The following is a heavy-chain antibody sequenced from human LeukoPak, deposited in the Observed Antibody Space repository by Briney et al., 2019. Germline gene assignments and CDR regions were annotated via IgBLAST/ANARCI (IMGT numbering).Heavy chain of an antibody. D-gene: IGHD2-15*01. Sequence: GGSLRLSCVASGFTFSIYWMSWVRQAPGKGLEWVASMKGDGSVKHFLDSVEGRFTISRDNAKNSLYLQMNSLRAEDTAVYYCARWDAYCSGGRCYSGDFAFDIWGQGTMVTVSS. CDR1: GFTFSIYW. V-gene: IGHV3-7*01. CDR2: MKGDGSVK. J-gene: IGHJ3*02. CDR3: ARWDAYCSGGRCYSGDFAFDI.